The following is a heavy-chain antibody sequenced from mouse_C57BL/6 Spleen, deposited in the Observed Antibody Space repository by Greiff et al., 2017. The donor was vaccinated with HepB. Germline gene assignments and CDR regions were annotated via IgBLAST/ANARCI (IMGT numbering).Heavy chain of an antibody. Sequence: VQLQQSGPELVKPGASVKISCKASGYSFTGYYMNWVKQSPEKSLEWIGEINPSTGGTTYNQKFKAKATLTVDKSSSTAYMQLKSLTSEDSAVYYCASWDDFDYWGQGTTLTVSS. CDR3: ASWDDFDY. CDR1: GYSFTGYY. J-gene: IGHJ2*01. CDR2: INPSTGGT. V-gene: IGHV1-42*01. D-gene: IGHD4-1*01.